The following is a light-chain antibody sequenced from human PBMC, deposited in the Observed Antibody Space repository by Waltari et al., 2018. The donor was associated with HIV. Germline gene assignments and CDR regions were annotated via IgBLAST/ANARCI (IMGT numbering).Light chain of an antibody. CDR1: QDISNH. Sequence: DIQLTQSPSSLSASLGDSITVTCQATQDISNHLNWYQQKPGKAPKLLIFDAVNLETGVSPRFSGSGFVKDFSFTINSLQPEDTASYYCQQHDDAPPTFGGGTKVEL. J-gene: IGKJ4*01. CDR2: DAV. CDR3: QQHDDAPPT. V-gene: IGKV1-33*01.